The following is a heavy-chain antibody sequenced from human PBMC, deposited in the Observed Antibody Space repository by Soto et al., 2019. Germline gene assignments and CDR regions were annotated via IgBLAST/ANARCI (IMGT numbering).Heavy chain of an antibody. CDR1: GSPFD. CDR3: ARGPTHGAFDL. Sequence: QVRLVELGGGVVQPGRSLRLSCVASGSPFDVHWVRQAPGKGPEWVAHIVPDGRNQYWADSVKGPFTGSRDNAKNTVYLQMNSLRTEDTAVYYCARGPTHGAFDLWGQGTMVTFSS. CDR2: IVPDGRNQ. J-gene: IGHJ3*01. V-gene: IGHV3-30-3*01.